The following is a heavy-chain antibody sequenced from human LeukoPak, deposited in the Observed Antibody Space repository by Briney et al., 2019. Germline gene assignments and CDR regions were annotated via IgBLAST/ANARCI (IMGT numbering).Heavy chain of an antibody. CDR2: IYYSGST. Sequence: SETLSLTCTVSGVSISSYYWSWIRQPPGKGLEWIGYIYYSGSTNYNPSLKSRVTISVDTSKNQFSLKLSSVTAADTAVYYCASSGEEDSNFDYWGQGTLVTVSS. V-gene: IGHV4-59*01. D-gene: IGHD7-27*01. CDR1: GVSISSYY. CDR3: ASSGEEDSNFDY. J-gene: IGHJ4*02.